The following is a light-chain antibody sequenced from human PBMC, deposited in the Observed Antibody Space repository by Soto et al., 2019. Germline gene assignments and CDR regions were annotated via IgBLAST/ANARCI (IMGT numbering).Light chain of an antibody. Sequence: EVVLTQSPGTLPLSPGESATLSCRVGQRFSSRSLAGYQQKGGQAPRLVIYGASRRATGLPDRCSGSGSGTDFTLTISRLEPEHFAVYYCHQYGSSNTFGPWTTLEIK. J-gene: IGKJ2*01. CDR1: QRFSSRS. CDR3: HQYGSSNT. V-gene: IGKV3-20*01. CDR2: GAS.